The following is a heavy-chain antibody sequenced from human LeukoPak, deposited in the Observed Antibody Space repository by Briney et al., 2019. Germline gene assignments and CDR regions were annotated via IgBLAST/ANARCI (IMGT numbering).Heavy chain of an antibody. D-gene: IGHD2/OR15-2a*01. Sequence: SETLSLTCTVSGGSISSYYWSWIRQPPGKGLEWIGYIYYSGSTNYNPSLKSRVTISVDTSKNQFSLKLSSVTAADTAVYYCARNRVYYYYYMDVWGKGTTVTVSS. CDR1: GGSISSYY. J-gene: IGHJ6*03. CDR2: IYYSGST. CDR3: ARNRVYYYYYMDV. V-gene: IGHV4-59*12.